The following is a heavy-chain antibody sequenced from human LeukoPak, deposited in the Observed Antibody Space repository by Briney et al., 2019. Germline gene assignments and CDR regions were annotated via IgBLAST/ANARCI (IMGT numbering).Heavy chain of an antibody. CDR3: ARGDSSSWHAFDI. Sequence: SSETLSLTCAVYGGSFSGYYWSWIRQPPGKGLEWIGEINHSGSTNYNPSLKSRVTISVDKSKYQFSLKLSSVTAADTAVYYCARGDSSSWHAFDIWGQGTMVTASS. CDR1: GGSFSGYY. J-gene: IGHJ3*02. V-gene: IGHV4-34*01. D-gene: IGHD6-13*01. CDR2: INHSGST.